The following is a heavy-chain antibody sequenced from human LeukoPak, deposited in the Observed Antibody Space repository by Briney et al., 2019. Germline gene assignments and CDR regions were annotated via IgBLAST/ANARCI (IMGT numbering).Heavy chain of an antibody. CDR1: GYTFTSYG. Sequence: EASVKVSCKASGYTFTSYGISWVRQAPGQGLEWMGWISAYNGNTNYAQKLQGRVTMTTDTSTSTAYMELRSLRSDDTAVYYCARDRPTYYYGSSGYSYFDYWGQGTLVTVSS. CDR2: ISAYNGNT. J-gene: IGHJ4*02. CDR3: ARDRPTYYYGSSGYSYFDY. V-gene: IGHV1-18*01. D-gene: IGHD3-22*01.